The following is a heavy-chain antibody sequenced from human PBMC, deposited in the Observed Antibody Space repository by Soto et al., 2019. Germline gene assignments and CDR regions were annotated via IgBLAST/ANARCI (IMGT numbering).Heavy chain of an antibody. Sequence: PGESLKISCKGSGDSFAGYWITWVRQRPGKGLEWLGRIDPSDSATNYSPSFRGHVTISGDRSISTVYLQWSSLQASYTAVYYCARQMSNSDTGHYAYYFDFWGQGTLVTVSS. CDR1: GDSFAGYW. V-gene: IGHV5-10-1*01. D-gene: IGHD3-9*01. CDR2: IDPSDSAT. CDR3: ARQMSNSDTGHYAYYFDF. J-gene: IGHJ4*02.